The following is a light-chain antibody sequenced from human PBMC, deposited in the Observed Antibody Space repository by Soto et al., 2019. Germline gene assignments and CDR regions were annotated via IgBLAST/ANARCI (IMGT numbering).Light chain of an antibody. V-gene: IGLV2-14*01. CDR2: DVS. CDR1: SSDVGGYNY. Sequence: QSALTQPASVSGSPGQSITISCTGTSSDVGGYNYVSWYQQHPGKVPKLMIYDVSNRPAGVSNRFSGSKSGNTASLTISGLQAEDEADSYCSSYSSSSTLVFGTGTKLTVL. J-gene: IGLJ1*01. CDR3: SSYSSSSTLV.